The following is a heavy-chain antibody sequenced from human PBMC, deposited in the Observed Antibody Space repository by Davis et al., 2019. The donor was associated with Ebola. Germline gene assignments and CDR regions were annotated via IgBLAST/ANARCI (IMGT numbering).Heavy chain of an antibody. CDR2: LYTGGAT. Sequence: GESLKISCAASGFTFSSYAMNWVRQAPGKGLEWVSFLYTGGATYYADSVKGRFTISRDNSKNTLYLEMNSLRVEDTAVYYCARGNGQNYGSALDYWGQRTLVTVSS. D-gene: IGHD3-10*01. J-gene: IGHJ4*02. CDR3: ARGNGQNYGSALDY. CDR1: GFTFSSYA. V-gene: IGHV3-66*02.